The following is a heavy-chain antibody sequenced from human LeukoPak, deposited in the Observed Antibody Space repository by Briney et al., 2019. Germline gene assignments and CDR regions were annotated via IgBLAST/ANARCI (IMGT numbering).Heavy chain of an antibody. Sequence: GGSLRLSCAASGFTFTDFFIQWVRQAPGKGLEYLAAISADGGSTYYANSVKGRFTISRDNAKNSLYLQMNSLRAEDTAVYYCARDAPPYSSGWYSPFDYWGQGTLVIVSS. D-gene: IGHD6-19*01. V-gene: IGHV3-64*01. CDR1: GFTFTDFF. CDR2: ISADGGST. J-gene: IGHJ4*02. CDR3: ARDAPPYSSGWYSPFDY.